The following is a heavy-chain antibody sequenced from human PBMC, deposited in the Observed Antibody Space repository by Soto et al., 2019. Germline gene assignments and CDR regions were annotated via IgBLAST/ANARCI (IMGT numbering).Heavy chain of an antibody. CDR1: GGSSSSGDYY. V-gene: IGHV4-30-4*01. D-gene: IGHD6-19*01. J-gene: IGHJ5*02. CDR3: ARVTVAGTVT. CDR2: VYYSVNT. Sequence: SETLSLTCTVSGGSSSSGDYYWSWIRQPPGKGLEWIGYVYYSVNTYYNPSLKSRVTISVDTSKNQFSLKLTSVTAADTAVYYCARVTVAGTVTWGQGALVTVSS.